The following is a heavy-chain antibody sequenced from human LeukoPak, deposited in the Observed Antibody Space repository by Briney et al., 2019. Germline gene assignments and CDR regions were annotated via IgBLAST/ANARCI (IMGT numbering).Heavy chain of an antibody. CDR3: VIRYYFYYYGMDV. V-gene: IGHV3-23*01. CDR2: ISESGGST. Sequence: GGSLRLSCAASGFTFSSYAMSWVRQAPGKGLEWVSAISESGGSTYYADAVKGRFTISRDNSKNTLYLQMNSLRAEDTALYYCVIRYYFYYYGMDVWGQGTTVTVSS. CDR1: GFTFSSYA. J-gene: IGHJ6*02.